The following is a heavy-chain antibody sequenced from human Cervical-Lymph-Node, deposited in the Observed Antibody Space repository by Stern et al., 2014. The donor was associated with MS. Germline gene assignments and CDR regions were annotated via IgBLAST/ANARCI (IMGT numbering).Heavy chain of an antibody. Sequence: VQLVESGGAVVQPGRSLRLSCAASGFTFSSYGMHWVRQAPGQGLEWVTVISDDGNHKYYAASVKVLFTISRDNSKNTLHLQMNSVTPDDTAIYYCARDYEDTSMLFDHWGQGTLVTVSS. CDR2: ISDDGNHK. J-gene: IGHJ4*02. V-gene: IGHV3-30*03. CDR1: GFTFSSYG. CDR3: ARDYEDTSMLFDH. D-gene: IGHD2-8*01.